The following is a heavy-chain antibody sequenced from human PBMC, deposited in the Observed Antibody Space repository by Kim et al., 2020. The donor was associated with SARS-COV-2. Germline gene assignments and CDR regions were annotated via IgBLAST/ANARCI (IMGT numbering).Heavy chain of an antibody. CDR3: ARGAAFDP. J-gene: IGHJ5*02. D-gene: IGHD2-15*01. CDR2: NYNT. Sequence: NYNTGDAQNFPGRVTLTRNMSTNTLYMELSSLRSDDTAVYYCARGAAFDPWGQGTLVTVSS. V-gene: IGHV1-8*01.